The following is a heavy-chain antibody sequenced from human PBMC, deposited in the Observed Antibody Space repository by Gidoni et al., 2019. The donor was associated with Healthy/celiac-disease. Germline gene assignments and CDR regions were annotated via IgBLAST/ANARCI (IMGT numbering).Heavy chain of an antibody. CDR3: ARQPLIVGPDP. Sequence: STYYNPSLKSRVTISVDTSKNQFSLKLSSVTAADTAVYYCARQPLIVGPDPWGQGTLVTVSS. V-gene: IGHV4-39*01. CDR2: ST. D-gene: IGHD2-15*01. J-gene: IGHJ5*02.